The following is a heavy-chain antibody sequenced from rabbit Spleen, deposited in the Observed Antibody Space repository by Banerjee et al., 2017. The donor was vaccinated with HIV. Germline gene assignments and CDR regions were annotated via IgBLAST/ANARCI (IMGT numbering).Heavy chain of an antibody. V-gene: IGHV1S45*01. J-gene: IGHJ4*01. CDR3: ARDLVGVIGWNFNL. D-gene: IGHD1-1*01. CDR2: IYINSGTS. CDR1: GFSLNNNYV. Sequence: QEQLEESGGGLVKPEGSLTLTCKASGFSLNNNYVMRWVRQAPGKGLEWIATIYINSGTSYYATWAKGRFTISRTSSTTVTLRMTSLTAADRAAYFCARDLVGVIGWNFNLWGQGTLVTVS.